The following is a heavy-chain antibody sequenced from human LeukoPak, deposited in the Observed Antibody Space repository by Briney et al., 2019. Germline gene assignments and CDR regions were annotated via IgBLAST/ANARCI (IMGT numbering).Heavy chain of an antibody. V-gene: IGHV4-30-4*08. D-gene: IGHD4-17*01. Sequence: SQTLSLTCTVSGGSISSGDYYWSWIRQPPGKGLEWIGYIYYSGSTYYNPSLKSRVTISVDTSKNQLSLKLSSVTAADTAVYYCARERGDYDKSWFDPWGQGTLVTVSS. CDR2: IYYSGST. CDR1: GGSISSGDYY. CDR3: ARERGDYDKSWFDP. J-gene: IGHJ5*02.